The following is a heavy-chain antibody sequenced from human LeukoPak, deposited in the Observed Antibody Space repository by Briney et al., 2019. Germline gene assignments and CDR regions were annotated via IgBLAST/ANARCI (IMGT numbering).Heavy chain of an antibody. D-gene: IGHD6-19*01. CDR3: AREMESSADAFDI. J-gene: IGHJ3*02. Sequence: SETLSLTCTVSGNSISSGDNYWSWIRQPPGKGLEWIGYIYYSGSTNYNPSLKSRVTISVDTSKNQFSLKLSSVTAADTAVYYCAREMESSADAFDIWGQGTMVTVSS. CDR1: GNSISSGDNY. CDR2: IYYSGST. V-gene: IGHV4-61*08.